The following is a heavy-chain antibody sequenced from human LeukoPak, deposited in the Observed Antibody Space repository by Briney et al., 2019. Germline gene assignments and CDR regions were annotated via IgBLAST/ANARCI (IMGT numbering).Heavy chain of an antibody. CDR2: ISASSASI. CDR1: GFTFSAYT. D-gene: IGHD3-3*01. J-gene: IGHJ6*04. V-gene: IGHV3-21*06. CDR3: ARDDLTHHGDV. Sequence: GGSLRPSCAASGFTFSAYTMNWVRQAPGKGLEWVSSISASSASIYYGDSLNGRFTISRDNVKNLLYLQMSSLRAEDSGVYYCARDDLTHHGDVWGKGTTVTVSS.